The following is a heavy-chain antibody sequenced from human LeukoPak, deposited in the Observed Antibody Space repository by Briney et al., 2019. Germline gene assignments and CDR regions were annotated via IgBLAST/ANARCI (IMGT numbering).Heavy chain of an antibody. CDR3: ARDGSGYCSSTSCYGVGTFDI. CDR1: GFTFSSYS. D-gene: IGHD2-2*01. J-gene: IGHJ3*02. CDR2: ISSSSNYI. V-gene: IGHV3-21*01. Sequence: GGSLRLSCAASGFTFSSYSMNWVRQAPGKGLEWVSSISSSSNYIYYADSVKGRFTISRDNAKNSLYLQMNSLRAEDTAVYYCARDGSGYCSSTSCYGVGTFDIWGQGTMVTVSS.